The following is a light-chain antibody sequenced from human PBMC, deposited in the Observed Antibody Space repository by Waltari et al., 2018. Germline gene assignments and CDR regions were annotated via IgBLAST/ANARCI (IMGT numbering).Light chain of an antibody. Sequence: QSALTQPASLSGSPGQSITISCTGTSRHVGSSNLVPWYQQHPGKAPKLIIYEGSKRPSGVSNRFSGSKSGNTASLTISGLQAEDEADYHCCSYAGGSAFVVFGGGTKLTVL. V-gene: IGLV2-23*03. CDR2: EGS. CDR1: SRHVGSSNL. CDR3: CSYAGGSAFVV. J-gene: IGLJ2*01.